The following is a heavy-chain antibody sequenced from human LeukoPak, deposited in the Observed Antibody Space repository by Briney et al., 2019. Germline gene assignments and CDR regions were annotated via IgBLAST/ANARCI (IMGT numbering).Heavy chain of an antibody. CDR1: GYTLTELS. CDR2: FDPEDGET. Sequence: ASVKVSCKVSGYTLTELSMHWVRPAPGKGLEWMGGFDPEDGETIYAQKFQGRVTMTEDTSTDTAYMELSSLRSEDTAVYYCAPIFGDSGSYPYWGQGTLVTVSS. V-gene: IGHV1-24*01. D-gene: IGHD1-26*01. J-gene: IGHJ4*02. CDR3: APIFGDSGSYPY.